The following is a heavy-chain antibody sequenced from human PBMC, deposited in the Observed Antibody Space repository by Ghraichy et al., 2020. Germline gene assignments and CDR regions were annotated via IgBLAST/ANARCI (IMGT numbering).Heavy chain of an antibody. V-gene: IGHV5-51*01. CDR2: IYPGDSDT. CDR3: ARHRKGAYGSGVLGGNMDV. J-gene: IGHJ6*02. Sequence: GESLNISCKGSGYSFTSYWIGWVRQMPGKGLEWMGIIYPGDSDTRYSPSFQGQVTISADKSISTAYLQWSSLKASDTAMYYCARHRKGAYGSGVLGGNMDVWGQGTTVTVSS. CDR1: GYSFTSYW. D-gene: IGHD3-10*01.